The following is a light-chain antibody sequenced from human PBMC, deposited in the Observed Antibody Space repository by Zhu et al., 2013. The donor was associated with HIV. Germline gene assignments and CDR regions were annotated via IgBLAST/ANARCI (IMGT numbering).Light chain of an antibody. J-gene: IGKJ2*03. V-gene: IGKV3-20*01. Sequence: EIVLTQSPGTLSLSPGERATLSCRASQSVGNNFLAWYQHKPGQAPRLLIYGVSSRATGIPDRFSGSGSATEFTLSISSLQSEDYAIYYCQQYDNWPPSFGQGTHLEIK. CDR2: GVS. CDR1: QSVGNNF. CDR3: QQYDNWPPS.